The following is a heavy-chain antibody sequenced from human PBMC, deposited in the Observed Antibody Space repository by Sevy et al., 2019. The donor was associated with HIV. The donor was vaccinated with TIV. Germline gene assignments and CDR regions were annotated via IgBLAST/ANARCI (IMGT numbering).Heavy chain of an antibody. D-gene: IGHD4-17*01. V-gene: IGHV3-23*01. CDR3: AKDAFYGDYVNYYYYYMDV. CDR2: ISGSGGST. Sequence: GGSLRLSCAASGFTFSSYAMSWVRQAPGKGLEWVSAISGSGGSTYYADSVKGRFTISRDNSKNTLYLQMNSLRAEDTAVYYCAKDAFYGDYVNYYYYYMDVWGKGTMVTVSS. J-gene: IGHJ6*03. CDR1: GFTFSSYA.